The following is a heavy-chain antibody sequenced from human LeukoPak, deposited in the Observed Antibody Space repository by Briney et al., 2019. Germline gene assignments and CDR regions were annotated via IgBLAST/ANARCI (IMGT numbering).Heavy chain of an antibody. CDR3: ALGYSSSSDLDY. J-gene: IGHJ4*02. CDR1: GYTFTSYD. V-gene: IGHV1-8*01. CDR2: MNPNSGNT. D-gene: IGHD6-13*01. Sequence: ASVKVSCKASGYTFTSYDINWVRQATGQGLEWMGWMNPNSGNTGYAQKFQGRVTMTRNTSISTAYMELSSLRSEDTAVYYCALGYSSSSDLDYWGQGTLVTVSS.